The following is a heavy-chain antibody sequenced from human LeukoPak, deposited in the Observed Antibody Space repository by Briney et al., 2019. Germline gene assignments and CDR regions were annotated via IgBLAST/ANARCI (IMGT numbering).Heavy chain of an antibody. CDR1: GGSISSYY. J-gene: IGHJ4*02. CDR2: IYTSGST. Sequence: PSETLSLTCTVSGGSISSYYWSWIRQPPGKGLEWIGYIYTSGSTNYNPSLKSRVTISVDTSKNQFSLKLSSVTAADTAVYYCARLSYSSSWLYFDYWGQGTLVTVSS. D-gene: IGHD6-13*01. CDR3: ARLSYSSSWLYFDY. V-gene: IGHV4-4*09.